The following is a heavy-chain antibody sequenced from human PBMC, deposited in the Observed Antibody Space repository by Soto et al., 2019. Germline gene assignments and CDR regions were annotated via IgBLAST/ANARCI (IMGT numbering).Heavy chain of an antibody. D-gene: IGHD4-17*01. CDR2: ISAYNGNT. J-gene: IGHJ1*01. CDR1: GYTFTSYG. Sequence: ASVKVSCKASGYTFTSYGISWVRQAPGQGLEWMGWISAYNGNTNYAQKLQGRVTMTTDTSTSTAYMELRSLRSDDTAVYYCAASAGNTVTRAEYLKHWGEGPPVTFSS. CDR3: AASAGNTVTRAEYLKH. V-gene: IGHV1-18*04.